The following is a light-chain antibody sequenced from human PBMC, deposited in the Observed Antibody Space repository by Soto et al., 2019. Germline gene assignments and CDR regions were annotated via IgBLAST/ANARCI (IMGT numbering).Light chain of an antibody. CDR2: KAS. CDR3: QHYNSYSEA. V-gene: IGKV1-5*03. CDR1: QTISSW. Sequence: DIQMTQSPSTLSGSVGDRVTITCRASQTISSWLAWYQQKPGQAPKLLIYKASTLKSGVPSRFSGSGSGTEFTLTISRLQPDDFATYYCQHYNSYSEAFGQGTKVELK. J-gene: IGKJ1*01.